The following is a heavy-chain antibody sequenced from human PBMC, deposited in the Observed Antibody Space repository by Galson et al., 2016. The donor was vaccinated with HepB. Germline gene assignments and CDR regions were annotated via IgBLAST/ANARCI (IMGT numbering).Heavy chain of an antibody. CDR1: GFRFTTYA. Sequence: SLRLSCAASGFRFTTYAFSWVRQAPGKGLEWVSGISGSGGSTYYADSVKSRFTISRDNSKNTLFLQMASLRAEDAAVYYCARGRAATPGTIDDWVDPWGQGTLVTVSS. J-gene: IGHJ5*02. CDR2: ISGSGGST. D-gene: IGHD6-13*01. V-gene: IGHV3-23*01. CDR3: ARGRAATPGTIDDWVDP.